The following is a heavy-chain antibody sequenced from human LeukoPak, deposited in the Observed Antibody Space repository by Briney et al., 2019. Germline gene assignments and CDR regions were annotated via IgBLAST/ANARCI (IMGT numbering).Heavy chain of an antibody. CDR1: GFTVSNNY. V-gene: IGHV3-66*01. D-gene: IGHD3-10*01. J-gene: IGHJ4*02. CDR3: ARVPPGSAQFDY. CDR2: IYSGGST. Sequence: PGGSLRLSCAASGFTVSNNYMSWVRQAPGKGLEWVSAIYSGGSTNYADSVKGRFTISRDNSKNTLYLQMNSLRAEDTAVYYCARVPPGSAQFDYWGQGTLVTVSS.